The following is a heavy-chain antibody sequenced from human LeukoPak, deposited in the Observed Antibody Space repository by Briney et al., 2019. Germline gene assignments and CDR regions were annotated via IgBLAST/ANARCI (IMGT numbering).Heavy chain of an antibody. J-gene: IGHJ5*02. CDR1: GGSLSSYY. V-gene: IGHV4-59*01. CDR3: ARDRINWFDP. CDR2: IYYSGST. Sequence: SETLSLTCTVSGGSLSSYYWSWIRQPPGKGLEWIGYIYYSGSTNYNPSLKSRVTISVDTSKNQFSLKLSSVTAADTAMYYCARDRINWFDPWGQGTLVTVSS.